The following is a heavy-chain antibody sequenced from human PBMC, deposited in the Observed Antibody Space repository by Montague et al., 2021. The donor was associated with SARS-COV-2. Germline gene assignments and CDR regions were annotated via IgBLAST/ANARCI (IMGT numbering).Heavy chain of an antibody. V-gene: IGHV4-4*02. CDR1: GGSISSSNW. CDR2: IYHSGST. Sequence: SETLSLTCAVSGGSISSSNWWSWVRQPPGKGLEWIGEIYHSGSTNYNPSLKSRVTISVDKSKNQFSLKLSSVTAADTAVYHCARGNSSGWYGYYYYGMDVWGQGTTVTVSS. D-gene: IGHD6-19*01. J-gene: IGHJ6*02. CDR3: ARGNSSGWYGYYYYGMDV.